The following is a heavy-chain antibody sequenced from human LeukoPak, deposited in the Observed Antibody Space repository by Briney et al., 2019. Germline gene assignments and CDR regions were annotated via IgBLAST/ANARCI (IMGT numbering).Heavy chain of an antibody. J-gene: IGHJ3*02. Sequence: ASVKVSCKASGYTFSNSGISWVRQAPGQGLEWMGWISTYSGTTNYAHNLQGRLTMTTDTSTSTAYMELRNLKSDDTAVYYCARERQYEPESFGAFDIWGQGTMVTVSS. CDR1: GYTFSNSG. CDR2: ISTYSGTT. V-gene: IGHV1-18*01. D-gene: IGHD4-11*01. CDR3: ARERQYEPESFGAFDI.